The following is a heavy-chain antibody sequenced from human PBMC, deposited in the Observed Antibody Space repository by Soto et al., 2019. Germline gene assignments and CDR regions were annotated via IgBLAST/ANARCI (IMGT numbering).Heavy chain of an antibody. CDR1: GFTFSSYE. Sequence: EVQLVESGGGLVQPGGSLRLSCAASGFTFSSYEMNWVRQAPGKGLEWVSYISRSGSTIYYADSVKGRFTISRDYAKNSLYVQMTSLRAEYTAVYYCATQLQHAGYYYYGMDVWGQGTTVTVSS. J-gene: IGHJ6*02. V-gene: IGHV3-48*03. D-gene: IGHD4-4*01. CDR3: ATQLQHAGYYYYGMDV. CDR2: ISRSGSTI.